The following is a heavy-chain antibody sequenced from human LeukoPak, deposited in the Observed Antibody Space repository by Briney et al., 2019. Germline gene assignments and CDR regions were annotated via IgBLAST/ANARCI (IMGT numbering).Heavy chain of an antibody. CDR1: AFTFSSYG. CDR3: ARDQAYFDY. J-gene: IGHJ4*02. CDR2: IWYDGSNK. V-gene: IGHV3-33*01. Sequence: PGGSLRLSCAVSAFTFSSYGMHWVGQAPGKGLEWVAVIWYDGSNKYYADSVKGRFTISRDNSKNTLYLQMNSLRTEDTAVYYCARDQAYFDYWGQGTLVTVSS.